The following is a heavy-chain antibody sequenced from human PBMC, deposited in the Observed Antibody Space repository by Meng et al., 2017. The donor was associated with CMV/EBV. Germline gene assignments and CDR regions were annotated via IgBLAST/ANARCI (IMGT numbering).Heavy chain of an antibody. J-gene: IGHJ5*02. V-gene: IGHV4-38-2*02. CDR1: GYSISSGYY. CDR3: ARVGVGYDSAFDP. CDR2: IYHSGST. D-gene: IGHD3-16*01. Sequence: GSLRLSCTVSGYSISSGYYWGWIRQPPGKGLEWIGSIYHSGSTYYNPSLKSRVTISVDTSKNQFSLKLSSVTAADTAVYYCARVGVGYDSAFDPWAREPWSPSPQ.